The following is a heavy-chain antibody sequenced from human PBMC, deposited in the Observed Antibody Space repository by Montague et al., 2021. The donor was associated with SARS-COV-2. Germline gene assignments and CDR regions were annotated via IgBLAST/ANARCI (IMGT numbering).Heavy chain of an antibody. V-gene: IGHV4-59*01. J-gene: IGHJ6*02. CDR2: IFHSGRT. CDR3: ARGGYYDNTGYYSDYYYNMDV. CDR1: GGSIDSFY. Sequence: SETLSLTCTVSGGSIDSFYWSWIRRPPGKGLEWIGCIFHSGRTYXXPSLKSRVSMSVDTSKNQVSLRLNSLTAADTAVYYCARGGYYDNTGYYSDYYYNMDVWGQGTTVTVSS. D-gene: IGHD3-22*01.